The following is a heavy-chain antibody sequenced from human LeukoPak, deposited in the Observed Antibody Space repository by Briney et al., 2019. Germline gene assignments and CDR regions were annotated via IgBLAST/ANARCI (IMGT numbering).Heavy chain of an antibody. J-gene: IGHJ5*02. CDR3: ARARRTALVVPAAMPNWFDP. Sequence: ASVKVSCKASGYTFTSNYIHWVRQAPGQGLEWMGMIYPRDGSTSYAQKFQGRVTVTRDTSTSTVHMELSGLRSEDTAVYYCARARRTALVVPAAMPNWFDPWGQGTLVTVSS. CDR2: IYPRDGST. V-gene: IGHV1-46*01. D-gene: IGHD2-2*01. CDR1: GYTFTSNY.